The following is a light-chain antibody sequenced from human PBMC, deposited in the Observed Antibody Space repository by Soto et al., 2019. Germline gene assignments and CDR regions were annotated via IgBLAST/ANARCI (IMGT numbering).Light chain of an antibody. V-gene: IGKV1-39*01. Sequence: SQTIQSPSSLSPSIVDRDTVTCRASQSISSYLRWDQQKPGKSPNLLIYSAFSLQRWVPSRFSGSGSGTDLTLPISSLQPADFAIYYCQQSYSTPRTFGQGTKVDIK. CDR1: QSISSY. J-gene: IGKJ1*01. CDR3: QQSYSTPRT. CDR2: SAF.